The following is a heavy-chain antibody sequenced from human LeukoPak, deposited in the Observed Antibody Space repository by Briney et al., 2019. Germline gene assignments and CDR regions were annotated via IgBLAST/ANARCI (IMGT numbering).Heavy chain of an antibody. CDR3: ARETSIRFLEWFPSYYYYYMDV. CDR1: GGSFSGYY. V-gene: IGHV4-34*01. J-gene: IGHJ6*03. Sequence: SETLSLTCAVYGGSFSGYYWSWIRQPPGKGLEWIGEINHSGSTNYNPSLKSRVTISVDTSKNQFSLKLSSVTAADTAVYYCARETSIRFLEWFPSYYYYYMDVRGKGTTVTVSS. D-gene: IGHD3-3*01. CDR2: INHSGST.